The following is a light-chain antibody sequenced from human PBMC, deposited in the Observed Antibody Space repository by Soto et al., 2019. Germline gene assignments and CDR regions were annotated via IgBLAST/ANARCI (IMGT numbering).Light chain of an antibody. CDR3: QQYGSSPLT. V-gene: IGKV3-20*01. CDR2: GAS. Sequence: EIVLTQSPGTLSLSPGERATLSCRASQSVSSSYLAWYQQKPGQAPRLLIFGASSRATGIPDRFSGSGSGTAFTLTIGRLEPEDFAVYYCQQYGSSPLTFGGGPKVEIK. J-gene: IGKJ4*01. CDR1: QSVSSSY.